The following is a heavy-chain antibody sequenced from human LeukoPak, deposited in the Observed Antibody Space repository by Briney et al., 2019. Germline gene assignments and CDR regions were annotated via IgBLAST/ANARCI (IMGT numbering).Heavy chain of an antibody. D-gene: IGHD6-19*01. CDR2: IYYSGST. CDR3: ARGRKQWLVDYFDY. J-gene: IGHJ4*02. CDR1: GGSISSYY. V-gene: IGHV4-59*01. Sequence: SETLSLTCTVSGGSISSYYWSWIRQPPGKGLEWIGYIYYSGSTNYNPSLKSRVTISVDTSKSQFSLKLSSATAADTAVYYCARGRKQWLVDYFDYWGQGTLVTVSS.